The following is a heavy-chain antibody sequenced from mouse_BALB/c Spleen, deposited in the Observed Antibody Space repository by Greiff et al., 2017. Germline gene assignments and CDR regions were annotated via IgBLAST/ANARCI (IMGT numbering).Heavy chain of an antibody. V-gene: IGHV1-47*01. CDR3: ARGSSGYVPSAY. D-gene: IGHD3-1*01. CDR2: FHPYNDDT. CDR1: GYTFTTYP. J-gene: IGHJ3*01. Sequence: QVQLKQSGAELVKPGASVKMSCKAFGYTFTTYPIEWMKQNHGKSLEWIGNFHPYNDDTKYNEKFKGKAKLTVEKSSSTVYLELSRLTSDDSAVYYCARGSSGYVPSAYWGQGTLVTVSA.